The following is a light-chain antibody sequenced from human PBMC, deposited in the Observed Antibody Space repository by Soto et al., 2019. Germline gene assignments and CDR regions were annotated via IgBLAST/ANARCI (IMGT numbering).Light chain of an antibody. J-gene: IGKJ3*01. CDR1: QGISSW. Sequence: DIQMTQSPSYVSASVGDRVTITCRASQGISSWLAWYQQKPGKAPKLRIYAASSLQSGVPSRFSGSGPGTNFTLTVSSLQPEDFAIYYCQETNSFPFTFGPGSKVDIK. CDR3: QETNSFPFT. CDR2: AAS. V-gene: IGKV1-12*01.